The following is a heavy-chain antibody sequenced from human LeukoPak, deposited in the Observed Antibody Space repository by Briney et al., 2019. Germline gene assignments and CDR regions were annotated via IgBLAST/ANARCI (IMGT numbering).Heavy chain of an antibody. J-gene: IGHJ4*02. V-gene: IGHV1-69*05. CDR2: SIPIFGTA. CDR3: ARDTYGPLDY. Sequence: SSVKVSCKASGGTFSSYAISWVRQAPGQGLEWMGGSIPIFGTANYAQKLQGRVTITTDESTSTGYMELSRLRSEDTAVYYCARDTYGPLDYWGQGTLVTVSS. CDR1: GGTFSSYA. D-gene: IGHD2-8*01.